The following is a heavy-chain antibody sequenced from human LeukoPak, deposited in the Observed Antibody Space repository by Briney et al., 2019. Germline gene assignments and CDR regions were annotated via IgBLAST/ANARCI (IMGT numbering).Heavy chain of an antibody. J-gene: IGHJ6*03. CDR3: ARDRVTMVRGVIVGYYDYYIDV. CDR2: IKQDGSEK. CDR1: GFTFSSYW. Sequence: GGSLRLSCAASGFTFSSYWMSWVRQAPGKGLEWVANIKQDGSEKYYVDSVKGRFTISRDNAKNSLYLQMNSLRAEDTAVYYCARDRVTMVRGVIVGYYDYYIDVWGKGTTVTVSS. V-gene: IGHV3-7*01. D-gene: IGHD3-10*01.